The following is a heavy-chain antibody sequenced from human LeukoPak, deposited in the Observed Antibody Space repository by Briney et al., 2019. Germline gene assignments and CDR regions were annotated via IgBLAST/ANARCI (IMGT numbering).Heavy chain of an antibody. J-gene: IGHJ4*02. CDR3: ARDESDSSGYYAY. D-gene: IGHD3-22*01. CDR1: GFTFSNYK. CDR2: ISSSSSYI. V-gene: IGHV3-21*01. Sequence: GGSLRLSCSASGFTFSNYKMNWVRQAPGKGLEWVSSISSSSSYIYYADSVRGRFTISRDNAKNSLFLQMNSLRAEDTAVYYCARDESDSSGYYAYWGQGTLVTVSS.